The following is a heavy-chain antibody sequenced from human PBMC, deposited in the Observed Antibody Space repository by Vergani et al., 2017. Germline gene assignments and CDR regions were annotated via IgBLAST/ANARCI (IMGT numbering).Heavy chain of an antibody. CDR1: GYTFTSYA. D-gene: IGHD6-13*01. Sequence: QVQLVQSGSELKKPGASVKVSCKASGYTFTSYAMNWVRQAPGQGLEWMGWINTNNGNPTYAQGFTGRFVFSLDTSVSTAYLQISSLKAEDTAVYYCARDNDASIAAADYYYYGMDVWGQGTTVTVSS. CDR3: ARDNDASIAAADYYYYGMDV. CDR2: INTNNGNP. V-gene: IGHV7-4-1*02. J-gene: IGHJ6*02.